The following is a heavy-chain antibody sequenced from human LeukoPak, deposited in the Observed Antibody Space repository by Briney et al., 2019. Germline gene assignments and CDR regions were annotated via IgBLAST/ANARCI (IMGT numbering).Heavy chain of an antibody. CDR3: ARREASANFDY. CDR1: GYNFSSYW. Sequence: GESLKISCKTSGYNFSSYWIAWVRQMPGKGLEWMGIIYPGDSDTRYSPTFQGQVTISADRSVNTVYLQWDSLKASDTATYYCARREASANFDYWGQGTRVTVSS. CDR2: IYPGDSDT. J-gene: IGHJ4*02. V-gene: IGHV5-51*01. D-gene: IGHD2-15*01.